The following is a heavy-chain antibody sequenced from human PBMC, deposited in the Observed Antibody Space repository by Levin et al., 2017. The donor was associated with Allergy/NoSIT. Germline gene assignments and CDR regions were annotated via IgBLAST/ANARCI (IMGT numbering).Heavy chain of an antibody. CDR2: VNPPDSRT. V-gene: IGHV5-51*01. Sequence: HGESLKISCKGSGYSFPTYWIGWVRQMPGKGLEWMGIVNPPDSRTIYSPSFQGQVTISADKSITTAYLQWTSLKASDSAIYYCARQRREGEDWFDPWGQGTLVTVSS. CDR1: GYSFPTYW. CDR3: ARQRREGEDWFDP. D-gene: IGHD3-10*01. J-gene: IGHJ5*02.